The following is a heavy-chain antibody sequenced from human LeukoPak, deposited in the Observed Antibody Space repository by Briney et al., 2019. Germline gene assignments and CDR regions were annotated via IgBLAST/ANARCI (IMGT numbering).Heavy chain of an antibody. CDR1: GYTFTGHY. D-gene: IGHD6-25*01. J-gene: IGHJ4*02. CDR3: ARDSSSSGSWTLLDY. CDR2: INPSGGST. V-gene: IGHV1-46*01. Sequence: ASVKVSCKASGYTFTGHYMHWVRQAPGQGLEWMGIINPSGGSTSYAQKFQGRVTMTRDTSTSTVYMELSSLRSEDTAVYYCARDSSSSGSWTLLDYWGQGTLVTVSS.